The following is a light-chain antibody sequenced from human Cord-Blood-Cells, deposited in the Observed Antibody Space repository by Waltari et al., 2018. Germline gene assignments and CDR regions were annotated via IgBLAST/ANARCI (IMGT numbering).Light chain of an antibody. CDR2: AAS. J-gene: IGKJ4*01. CDR3: QQSYSTPRT. V-gene: IGKV1-39*01. Sequence: DIPMTQSPSSLSASLGHRVTITCRASQSISSYLNWYQQKPGKAPKHLIYAASSLQSGVPSRFSGSGSGTDFTLTISSLQPEDFATYYGQQSYSTPRTFGGGTKVEIK. CDR1: QSISSY.